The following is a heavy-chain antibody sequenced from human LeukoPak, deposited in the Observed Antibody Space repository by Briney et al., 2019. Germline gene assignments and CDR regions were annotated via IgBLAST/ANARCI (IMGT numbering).Heavy chain of an antibody. Sequence: ASVKVSRQASGYTFTSYDINWVRQATGQGLEWMGWMNPNRGNTGYAQKFQGRVTMTRNTSISTAYMELSSLRSEDTAVYYCARVSAWLGATDYWGQGTLVTVSS. D-gene: IGHD1-26*01. CDR1: GYTFTSYD. CDR2: MNPNRGNT. CDR3: ARVSAWLGATDY. J-gene: IGHJ4*02. V-gene: IGHV1-8*01.